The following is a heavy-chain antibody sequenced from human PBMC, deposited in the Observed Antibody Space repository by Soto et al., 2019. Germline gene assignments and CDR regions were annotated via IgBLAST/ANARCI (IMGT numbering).Heavy chain of an antibody. CDR2: IYYSGTT. CDR3: ARGNDEQWLVSDY. Sequence: PSETLSLTCTVSGGSISSSSYYWGWVRQPPGKGLEWIGYIYYSGTTYYNPSLKSRVTISVDRSKNQFSLKLSSVTAADTAVYYCARGNDEQWLVSDYWGQGTLVTVS. D-gene: IGHD6-19*01. CDR1: GGSISSSSYY. J-gene: IGHJ4*02. V-gene: IGHV4-39*07.